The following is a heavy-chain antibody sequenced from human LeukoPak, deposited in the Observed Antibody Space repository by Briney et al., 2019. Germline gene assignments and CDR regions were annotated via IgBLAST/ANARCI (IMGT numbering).Heavy chain of an antibody. J-gene: IGHJ6*02. CDR2: MNPNSGNT. Sequence: ASVKVSCKASGYTFTSYDINWVRQATGQGLEWMGWMNPNSGNTGYAQKFQGRVTMTRNTSISTAYMELSSLRSEDTAVYYCASGDYGDYRTGEVAYYYYYGMDVWGQGTTVTVSS. CDR3: ASGDYGDYRTGEVAYYYYYGMDV. CDR1: GYTFTSYD. V-gene: IGHV1-8*01. D-gene: IGHD4-17*01.